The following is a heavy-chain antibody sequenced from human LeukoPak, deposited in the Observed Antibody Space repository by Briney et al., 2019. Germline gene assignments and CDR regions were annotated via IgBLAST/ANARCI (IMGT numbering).Heavy chain of an antibody. V-gene: IGHV1-69*13. CDR3: ASGSGLKLCGAVGYYYMDV. CDR2: IIPIFGTA. J-gene: IGHJ6*03. Sequence: SVKVSCKASGGTFSSYAISWVRQAPGQGLEWMGGIIPIFGTANYAQKFQGRVTITADESTSTAYMELSSLRSEDTAVYYCASGSGLKLCGAVGYYYMDVWGKGTTVTVSS. CDR1: GGTFSSYA. D-gene: IGHD5-24*01.